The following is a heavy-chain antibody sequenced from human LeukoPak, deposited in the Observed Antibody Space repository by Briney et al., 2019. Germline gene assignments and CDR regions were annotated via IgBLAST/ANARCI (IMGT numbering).Heavy chain of an antibody. V-gene: IGHV3-13*01. J-gene: IGHJ4*02. Sequence: PGGSLRLSCAASGFTFSSYDMHWVRHATGKGLEWVSAIGTAGDTYYPGSVKGRFTISRENAKNSLYLQMNSLRAGDTAVYYCARAGLGVYSYGYDYWGQGTLVTVSS. CDR2: IGTAGDT. D-gene: IGHD5-18*01. CDR3: ARAGLGVYSYGYDY. CDR1: GFTFSSYD.